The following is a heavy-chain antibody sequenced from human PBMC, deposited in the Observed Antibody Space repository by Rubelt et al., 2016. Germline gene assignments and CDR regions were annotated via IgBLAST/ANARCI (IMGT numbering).Heavy chain of an antibody. CDR1: GGSFSGYY. D-gene: IGHD6-19*01. CDR2: INHSGST. J-gene: IGHJ4*02. V-gene: IGHV4-34*01. CDR3: ARVSGWYRAPGQDFDY. Sequence: QVQLQQWGAGLLKPSETLFLTCAVYGGSFSGYYWSWIRQPPGKGLEWIGEINHSGSTNYNPSLKSRVTISVDTSKNQLSLKLSSVTAADTAVYYCARVSGWYRAPGQDFDYWGQGTLVTVSS.